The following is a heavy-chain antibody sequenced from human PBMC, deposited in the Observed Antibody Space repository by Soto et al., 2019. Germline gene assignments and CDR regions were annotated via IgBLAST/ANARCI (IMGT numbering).Heavy chain of an antibody. J-gene: IGHJ4*02. D-gene: IGHD3-10*01. Sequence: QVQLVESGGGVVQPGRSLRLSCAASGFTFSSYGMHWVRQAPGKGLEWVAVISYDGSNKYYADSVKGRFTISRDNSKNTLYLQMNSLRAEDTAVYYCAKDSTWFGEFPPYYFDYWGQGTLVTVSS. CDR3: AKDSTWFGEFPPYYFDY. CDR1: GFTFSSYG. CDR2: ISYDGSNK. V-gene: IGHV3-30*18.